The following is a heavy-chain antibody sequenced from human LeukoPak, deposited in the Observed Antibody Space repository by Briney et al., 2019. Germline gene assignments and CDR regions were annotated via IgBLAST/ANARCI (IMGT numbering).Heavy chain of an antibody. CDR1: GFTVSSNS. V-gene: IGHV3-53*01. D-gene: IGHD2-21*02. Sequence: GGSLRLSCTLSGFTVSSNSMSWVRQAPGKGVEWVSFIYSDNTHYTDSVKGRFTISRDNSKNTLYLQMNRLRAEDTGVYYCARERCVCGGDCYGRPNALDIWGEGTMVTVSS. CDR2: IYSDNT. J-gene: IGHJ3*02. CDR3: ARERCVCGGDCYGRPNALDI.